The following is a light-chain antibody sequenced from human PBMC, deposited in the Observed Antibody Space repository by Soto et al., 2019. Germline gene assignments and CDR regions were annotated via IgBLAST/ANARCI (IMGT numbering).Light chain of an antibody. CDR3: MQGTHWPPMYT. J-gene: IGKJ2*01. V-gene: IGKV2-30*01. Sequence: DVVVTQSPLSLPVTLGQPASISCRSSQSLVYTDGNTYLNWFQQRPGQSPRRVIYQLSNRDSGVPDRSSGSGSGTDFTLKISRVEAEDVGVYYCMQGTHWPPMYTFGQGTKLEIK. CDR2: QLS. CDR1: QSLVYTDGNTY.